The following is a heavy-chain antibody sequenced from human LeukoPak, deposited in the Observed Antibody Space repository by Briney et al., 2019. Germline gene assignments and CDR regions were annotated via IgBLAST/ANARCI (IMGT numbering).Heavy chain of an antibody. CDR3: ARTRAATHLLFDY. J-gene: IGHJ4*02. D-gene: IGHD2-15*01. Sequence: GGSLRLSCTASGFTFSSYWMSWVRQAPGKGLEWVANMKEDGSEKNYVDSVKDRFTISRDNAKNSLYLQMNSLRAEDTAVYYCARTRAATHLLFDYWGQGTLVTVSS. CDR1: GFTFSSYW. CDR2: MKEDGSEK. V-gene: IGHV3-7*01.